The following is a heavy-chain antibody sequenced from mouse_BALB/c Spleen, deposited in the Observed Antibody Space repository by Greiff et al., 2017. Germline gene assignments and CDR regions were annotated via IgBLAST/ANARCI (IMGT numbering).Heavy chain of an antibody. CDR2: IYPGSGST. D-gene: IGHD2-4*01. Sequence: VQLQQPGAELVKPGTSVKLSCKASGYNFTSYWINWVKLRPGQGLEWIGDIYPGSGSTNYNEKFKSKATLTVDTSSSTAYMQLSSLASEDSALYYCARSVITYAMDYWGQGTSVTVSS. CDR3: ARSVITYAMDY. CDR1: GYNFTSYW. J-gene: IGHJ4*01. V-gene: IGHV1-55*01.